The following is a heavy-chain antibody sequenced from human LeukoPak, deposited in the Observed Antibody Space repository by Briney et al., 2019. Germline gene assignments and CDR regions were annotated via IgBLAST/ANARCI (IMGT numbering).Heavy chain of an antibody. Sequence: ASVKVSCKASGYTFTTYAMNWVRQAPGQGLEWMGWISAYNGNTNYAQKLQGRVTMTTDTSTSTAYMELSSLRSEDTAVYYCATIPGGDYWGQGTLVTVSS. CDR2: ISAYNGNT. J-gene: IGHJ4*02. CDR3: ATIPGGDY. CDR1: GYTFTTYA. V-gene: IGHV1-18*01. D-gene: IGHD1/OR15-1a*01.